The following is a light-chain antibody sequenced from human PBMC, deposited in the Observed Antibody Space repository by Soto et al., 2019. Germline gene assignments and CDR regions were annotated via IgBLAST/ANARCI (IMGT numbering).Light chain of an antibody. CDR1: HSVSSN. V-gene: IGKV3-15*01. Sequence: EIVLTQSPATLSMSPGERATLSCRASHSVSSNLAWYRQIPGQPPRLLIYGASIRATGIPARFSGSGSGTEGTLTISSLQSEDFAVYYCQQYDKWPPLFTFGPGTRVDIK. CDR2: GAS. J-gene: IGKJ3*01. CDR3: QQYDKWPPLFT.